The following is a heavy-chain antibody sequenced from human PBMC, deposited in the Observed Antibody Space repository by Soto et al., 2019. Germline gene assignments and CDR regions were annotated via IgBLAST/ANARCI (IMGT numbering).Heavy chain of an antibody. J-gene: IGHJ6*02. CDR3: AREDRDRETGLVPAAIDGMDV. CDR2: IIPIFGIA. CDR1: GGTFSRYS. V-gene: IGHV1-69*08. Sequence: QVQLVQSGAEVKKPGSSVKVSCKASGGTFSRYSITWVRQAPGHGLEWIGRIIPIFGIASYAQKFQGRVTITADEYMSTAYMEMSSLRSDDTAVYYCAREDRDRETGLVPAAIDGMDVWGQGTTVTVSS. D-gene: IGHD2-2*01.